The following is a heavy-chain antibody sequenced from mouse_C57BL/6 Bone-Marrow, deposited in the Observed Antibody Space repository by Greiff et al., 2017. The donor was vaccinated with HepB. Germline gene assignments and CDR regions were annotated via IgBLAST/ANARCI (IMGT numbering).Heavy chain of an antibody. J-gene: IGHJ3*01. CDR1: GYTFTSYG. CDR3: EVIYYYGSSYLSWFAY. CDR2: IYPRSGNT. Sequence: QVQLQHSGAELARPGASVKLSCKASGYTFTSYGISWVKQRTGQGLEWIGEIYPRSGNTYYNEKFKGKATLTADKSSSTAYMELRSLTSEDSAVYFCEVIYYYGSSYLSWFAYWGQGTLVTVAA. D-gene: IGHD1-1*01. V-gene: IGHV1-81*01.